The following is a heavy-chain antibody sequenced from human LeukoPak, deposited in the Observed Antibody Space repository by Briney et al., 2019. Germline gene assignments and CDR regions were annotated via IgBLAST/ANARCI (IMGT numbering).Heavy chain of an antibody. V-gene: IGHV1-8*01. Sequence: ASVKFSCKASGYTFTSYDINWVRQATGQGLEWMGWMNPNSGNTGYAQKFQGRVTMTRNTSISTAYMELSSLRSEDTAVYYCARVYCSGGSCWLYWGQGTLVTVSS. CDR3: ARVYCSGGSCWLY. D-gene: IGHD2-15*01. CDR2: MNPNSGNT. CDR1: GYTFTSYD. J-gene: IGHJ4*02.